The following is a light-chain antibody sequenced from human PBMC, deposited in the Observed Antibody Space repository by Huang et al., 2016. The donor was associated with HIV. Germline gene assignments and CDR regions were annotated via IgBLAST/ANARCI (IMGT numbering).Light chain of an antibody. CDR3: QHYNNWPPWT. J-gene: IGKJ1*01. V-gene: IGKV3D-15*01. CDR1: QGVSNN. CDR2: GES. Sequence: EIVMTQSPATLSVSPGERATLPCRASQGVSNNIAWYQQKPGQTPRLLIHGESTRATGIAAKFSGRGSGTDFTLTITSLQPEDSAVYYCQHYNNWPPWTFGPGTQVEI.